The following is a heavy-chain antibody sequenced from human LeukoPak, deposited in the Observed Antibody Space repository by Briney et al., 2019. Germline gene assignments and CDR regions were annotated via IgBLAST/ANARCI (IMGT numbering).Heavy chain of an antibody. Sequence: GGSLRLSCAASGFTFSSYSMNWVRQAPGKGLEWVSSISSSSSYIYYADSVKGRFTISRDNAKNSLYLQMNSLRAEDTAVYYCARDWGVRRPETCDYWGQGTLVTVSS. CDR3: ARDWGVRRPETCDY. D-gene: IGHD3-16*01. J-gene: IGHJ4*02. CDR1: GFTFSSYS. CDR2: ISSSSSYI. V-gene: IGHV3-21*01.